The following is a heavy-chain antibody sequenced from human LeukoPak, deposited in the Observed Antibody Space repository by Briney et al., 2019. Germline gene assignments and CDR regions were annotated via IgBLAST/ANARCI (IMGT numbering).Heavy chain of an antibody. V-gene: IGHV3-23*01. Sequence: GGSLRLSCAASGFTFRTYAMSWVRQAPGKGLEWVSTLSGSGITTYYADSVKGRFTISRDNSKNTLHLQMNSLRAEDTAVYYCAKGIYSSGWSYFDYWGHGTLVTVSS. CDR1: GFTFRTYA. J-gene: IGHJ4*01. CDR2: LSGSGITT. D-gene: IGHD6-19*01. CDR3: AKGIYSSGWSYFDY.